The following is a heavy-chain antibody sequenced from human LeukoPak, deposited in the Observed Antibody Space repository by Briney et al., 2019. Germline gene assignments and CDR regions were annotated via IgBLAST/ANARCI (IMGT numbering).Heavy chain of an antibody. CDR1: GYTFTSYG. CDR2: IIPIFGTA. D-gene: IGHD6-6*01. V-gene: IGHV1-69*05. Sequence: SVKVSCKASGYTFTSYGISWVRQAPGQGLEWMGGIIPIFGTANYAQKFQGRVTITTDESTSTAYMELSSLRSEDTAVYYCATTREYSRSGSGAFDIWGQGTMVTVSS. CDR3: ATTREYSRSGSGAFDI. J-gene: IGHJ3*02.